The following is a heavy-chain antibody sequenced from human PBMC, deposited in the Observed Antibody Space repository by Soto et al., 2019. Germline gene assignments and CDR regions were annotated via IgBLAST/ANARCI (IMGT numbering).Heavy chain of an antibody. D-gene: IGHD6-13*01. Sequence: GGSLRLSCAASGFTFSSYAMNWVRQAPGKGLEWVSVISGSDGSTYYADSVKGRFTISRDNSKNTLNLQMNSLRAEDTAVYYCARRSSSWYFDYWGQGTLVTVCS. J-gene: IGHJ4*02. CDR3: ARRSSSWYFDY. CDR2: ISGSDGST. V-gene: IGHV3-23*01. CDR1: GFTFSSYA.